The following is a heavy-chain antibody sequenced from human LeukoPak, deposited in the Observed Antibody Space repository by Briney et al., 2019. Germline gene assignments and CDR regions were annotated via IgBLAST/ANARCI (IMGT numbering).Heavy chain of an antibody. V-gene: IGHV1-58*01. CDR1: GFTFTSRSA. D-gene: IGHD6-13*01. J-gene: IGHJ5*02. Sequence: AASVKVSCKASGFTFTSRSAVQWVRQARGQRLEWIGWIVVDGDNTNYAENFQERVTITRDMSASTSYMELSSLRSEDTAVYFCAAPYTSSWFDLWGQGTLVTVSS. CDR2: IVVDGDNT. CDR3: AAPYTSSWFDL.